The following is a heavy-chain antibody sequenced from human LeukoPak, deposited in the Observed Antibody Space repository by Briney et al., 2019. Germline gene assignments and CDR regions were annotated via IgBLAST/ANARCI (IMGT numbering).Heavy chain of an antibody. V-gene: IGHV1-69*13. CDR1: GYIFTSYY. Sequence: SVKVSCKASGYIFTSYYMHWVRQAPGQGLEWMGGIIPIFGTANYAQKFQGRVTITADESTSTAYMELSSLRSEDTAVYYCAREGDYYDSSGYWDDAFDIWAKGQWSPSLQ. D-gene: IGHD3-22*01. J-gene: IGHJ3*02. CDR3: AREGDYYDSSGYWDDAFDI. CDR2: IIPIFGTA.